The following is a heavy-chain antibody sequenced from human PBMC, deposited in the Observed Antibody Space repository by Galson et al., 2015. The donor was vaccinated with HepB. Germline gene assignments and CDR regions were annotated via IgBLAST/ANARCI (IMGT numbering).Heavy chain of an antibody. CDR3: ARDSDWNDDRRGGGFDY. J-gene: IGHJ4*02. CDR2: TFYRSKWYN. Sequence: CAISGDSVSSNSAAWNWIRQSPSRGLEWLGRTFYRSKWYNDYAVSLKSRININPDTSKNQFSLQLHSVTPDDTAVYYCARDSDWNDDRRGGGFDYWGQGTLVIVSS. CDR1: GDSVSSNSAA. D-gene: IGHD1-1*01. V-gene: IGHV6-1*01.